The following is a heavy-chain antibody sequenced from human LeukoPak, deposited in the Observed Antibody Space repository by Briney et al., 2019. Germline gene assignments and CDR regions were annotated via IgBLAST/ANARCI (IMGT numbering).Heavy chain of an antibody. CDR1: GFTFSSYA. D-gene: IGHD3-9*01. Sequence: GSLRPCCAASGFTFSSYAMSWVLQAPGKGLEWVSAISCSGGSTYYAASVKGRFTISRDNSKNQLYLQMNSLRAEDTAVYYRAKDGGLYYQLLTDIHYWRQGPLLRVSS. CDR2: ISCSGGST. V-gene: IGHV3-23*01. J-gene: IGHJ4*02. CDR3: AKDGGLYYQLLTDIHY.